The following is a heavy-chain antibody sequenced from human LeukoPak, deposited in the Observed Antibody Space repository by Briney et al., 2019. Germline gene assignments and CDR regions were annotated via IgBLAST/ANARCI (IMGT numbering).Heavy chain of an antibody. CDR3: AKDIGGYSYAADN. V-gene: IGHV3-43*02. D-gene: IGHD5-18*01. CDR2: ISGDGGTS. CDR1: GFTFDDYA. J-gene: IGHJ4*02. Sequence: GGSLRLSCAASGFTFDDYALHWVRQAPGKGLEWVSLISGDGGTSYYADSVKGRFTISRDNSKNSLYLQMNSLRTEDTALYYCAKDIGGYSYAADNWGQGTLVTVSS.